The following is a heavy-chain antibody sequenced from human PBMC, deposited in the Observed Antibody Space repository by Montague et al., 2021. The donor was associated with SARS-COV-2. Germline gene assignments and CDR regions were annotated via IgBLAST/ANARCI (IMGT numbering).Heavy chain of an antibody. V-gene: IGHV4-4*02. D-gene: IGHD6-19*01. CDR1: GGSISSINW. J-gene: IGHJ4*02. Sequence: SETLSLTCVVSGGSISSINWWSWVRQPPGKGLECIGEIYHSGSTNYNPSLKSRVIISVDKSKNQFSLKLSSVTAADTAVYYCARTGYSSGWHSFDYWGQGTLVTVSS. CDR2: IYHSGST. CDR3: ARTGYSSGWHSFDY.